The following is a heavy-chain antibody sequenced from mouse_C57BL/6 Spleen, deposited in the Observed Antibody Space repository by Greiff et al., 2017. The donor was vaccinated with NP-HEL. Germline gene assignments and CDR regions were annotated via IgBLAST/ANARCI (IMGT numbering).Heavy chain of an antibody. J-gene: IGHJ3*01. D-gene: IGHD2-4*01. V-gene: IGHV5-9-1*02. CDR3: TTTMITTWFAY. Sequence: EVQVVESGEGLVKPGGSLKLSCAASGFTFSSYAMSWVRQTPEKRLEWVAYISSGGDYIYYADTVKGRFTISRDNARNTLYLQMSSLKSEDTAMYYCTTTMITTWFAYWGQGTLDTVSA. CDR1: GFTFSSYA. CDR2: ISSGGDYI.